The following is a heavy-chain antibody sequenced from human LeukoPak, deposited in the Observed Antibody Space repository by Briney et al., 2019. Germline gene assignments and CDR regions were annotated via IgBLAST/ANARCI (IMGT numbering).Heavy chain of an antibody. CDR1: GYTFTCYD. CDR2: MNPNSGNT. Sequence: ASVKVSCKASGYTFTCYDINWVRQATGQGLEWMGWMNPNSGNTGYAQKFQGRVTMTRNTSISTAYMELSSLRSEDTAVYYCARGRWVTMAAYYFDYWGQGTLVTVSS. V-gene: IGHV1-8*01. CDR3: ARGRWVTMAAYYFDY. D-gene: IGHD3-10*01. J-gene: IGHJ4*02.